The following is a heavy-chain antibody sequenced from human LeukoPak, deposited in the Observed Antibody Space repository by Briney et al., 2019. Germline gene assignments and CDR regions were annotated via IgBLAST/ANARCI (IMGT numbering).Heavy chain of an antibody. CDR2: ISTYDHDT. CDR1: GYTFTNYG. V-gene: IGHV1-18*01. D-gene: IGHD2-15*01. J-gene: IGHJ5*02. Sequence: ASVKVSCKASGYTFTNYGISWVRQAPGQGLEWMAWISTYDHDTNYAQKFRGRVTMITDTSTSTAYMELRSLGSDDTAVYYCVRDYFCSGGTCDDCFDPWSQGTLVTVSS. CDR3: VRDYFCSGGTCDDCFDP.